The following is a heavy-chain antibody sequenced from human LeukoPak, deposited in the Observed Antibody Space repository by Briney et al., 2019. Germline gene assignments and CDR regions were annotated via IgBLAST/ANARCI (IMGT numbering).Heavy chain of an antibody. D-gene: IGHD3-10*02. V-gene: IGHV3-23*01. CDR2: ITFSGDTT. CDR1: GFNFNNCH. J-gene: IGHJ3*02. CDR3: AKKSQSHGRGAFDI. Sequence: GGSLRLSCAASGFNFNNCHMTWVRQAPGEGLEWVSIITFSGDTTYYADSVKGRFTISRDNSKNTLYLQMNSLRAEDTAVYYCAKKSQSHGRGAFDIWGQGTMVTVSS.